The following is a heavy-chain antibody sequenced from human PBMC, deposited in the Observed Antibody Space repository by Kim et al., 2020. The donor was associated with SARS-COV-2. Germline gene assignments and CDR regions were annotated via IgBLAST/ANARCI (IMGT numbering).Heavy chain of an antibody. D-gene: IGHD3-16*01. CDR3: TATTIRPYIIAY. CDR1: GFTFNNAW. J-gene: IGHJ4*02. CDR2: IKSKTDGGTT. V-gene: IGHV3-15*01. Sequence: GGSLRLSCAASGFTFNNAWMSWVRQAPGKGLEWVGRIKSKTDGGTTDYAAPVKGRFTISRDDSKNTLYLQMNSLKTEDTGVFYCTATTIRPYIIAYWGQGTLVTVSS.